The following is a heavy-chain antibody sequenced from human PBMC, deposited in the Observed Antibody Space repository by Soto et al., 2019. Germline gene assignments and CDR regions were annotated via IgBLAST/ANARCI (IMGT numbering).Heavy chain of an antibody. D-gene: IGHD2-2*01. CDR3: ARHLVGSTRGNFDY. Sequence: PGESLKISCKTSGYSFTSYWICWVRQMPGKGMEWMGNIYPYDADTRYSPSFQGPVTISADTSITTAYLQWSGLRASDTAMYFCARHLVGSTRGNFDYWGQGTLVTVSS. CDR2: IYPYDADT. V-gene: IGHV5-51*01. J-gene: IGHJ4*01. CDR1: GYSFTSYW.